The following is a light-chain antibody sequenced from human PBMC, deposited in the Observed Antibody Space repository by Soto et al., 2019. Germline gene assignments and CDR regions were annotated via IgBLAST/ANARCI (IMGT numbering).Light chain of an antibody. CDR1: QSITSY. V-gene: IGKV1-39*01. Sequence: DIQMTQSPSSLSASVGDRVTITCRASQSITSYLNWYQHKPGKAPKLLIYAASSLQSGVPSRFSGIGSGTDFTLTISSLQPEDFATYYCQQSYSTPWTFGQGTKV. CDR3: QQSYSTPWT. CDR2: AAS. J-gene: IGKJ1*01.